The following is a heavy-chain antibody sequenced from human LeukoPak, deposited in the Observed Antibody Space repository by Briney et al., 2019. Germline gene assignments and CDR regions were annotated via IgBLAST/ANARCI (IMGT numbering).Heavy chain of an antibody. Sequence: ASVKVSCKASGYTFTGYYMHWVRQAPGQGLEWMGWINPNSGGTNYAQKFQGRVTMTRDTSISTAYMELSRLRSDDTAVYYCAREGGGDYGSGSWAYWGQGTLVTVSS. V-gene: IGHV1-2*02. CDR2: INPNSGGT. CDR1: GYTFTGYY. J-gene: IGHJ4*02. CDR3: AREGGGDYGSGSWAY. D-gene: IGHD3-10*01.